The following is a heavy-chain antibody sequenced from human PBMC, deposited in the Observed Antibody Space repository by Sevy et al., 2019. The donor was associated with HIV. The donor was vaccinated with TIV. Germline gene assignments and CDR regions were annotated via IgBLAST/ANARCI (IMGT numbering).Heavy chain of an antibody. CDR3: ATHAGIAAAGRVFDY. CDR2: IRNKADSYTT. CDR1: GFTFSDHY. J-gene: IGHJ4*02. D-gene: IGHD6-13*01. V-gene: IGHV3-72*01. Sequence: GSLRLSCAASGFTFSDHYMEWVRQAPGKGLEWVGRIRNKADSYTTEYAASVKGRFTISRDDSKNSVYLLMNSLKTEDTAVYYCATHAGIAAAGRVFDYWGQGTLVTVSS.